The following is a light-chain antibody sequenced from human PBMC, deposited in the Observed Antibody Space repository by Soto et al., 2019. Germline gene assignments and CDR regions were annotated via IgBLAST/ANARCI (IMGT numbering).Light chain of an antibody. J-gene: IGLJ1*01. CDR1: SSDVGGYNY. V-gene: IGLV2-14*01. Sequence: QSALTQPASVSGSPGQSITISCTGTSSDVGGYNYVSWYQQHPGKAHKLMIYDVSNRPSGVSNRFSGSKSGNTASLTISGLQAEDEADYYCSSYTSSSTPDVFGTGTKVTVL. CDR2: DVS. CDR3: SSYTSSSTPDV.